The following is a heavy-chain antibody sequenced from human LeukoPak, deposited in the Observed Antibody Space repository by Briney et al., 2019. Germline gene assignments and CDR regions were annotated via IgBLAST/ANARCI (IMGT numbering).Heavy chain of an antibody. Sequence: PGGSLRLSCAASGFTFSSYGMHWARQAPGKGLEWVAFIRYDGSNKYYADSVKGRFTISRDNSKNTLYLQMNSLRAEDTAVYYCAKGLTTVTTGDYWGQGTLVTVSS. CDR2: IRYDGSNK. J-gene: IGHJ4*02. D-gene: IGHD4-17*01. CDR1: GFTFSSYG. CDR3: AKGLTTVTTGDY. V-gene: IGHV3-30*02.